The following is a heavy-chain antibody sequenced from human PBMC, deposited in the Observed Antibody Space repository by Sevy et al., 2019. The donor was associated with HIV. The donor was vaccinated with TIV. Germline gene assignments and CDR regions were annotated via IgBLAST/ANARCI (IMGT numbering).Heavy chain of an antibody. CDR3: ARDLRITWIQLWRDAFDI. CDR2: ISSSSSYI. Sequence: GGSLRLSCAASGFTFSSYSMNWVRQAPGKGLEWVSSISSSSSYIYYADSVKGRFTMSRDNAKNSLYLQMNSLRAEDTAVYYCARDLRITWIQLWRDAFDIWGQGTMVTVSS. J-gene: IGHJ3*02. D-gene: IGHD5-18*01. CDR1: GFTFSSYS. V-gene: IGHV3-21*01.